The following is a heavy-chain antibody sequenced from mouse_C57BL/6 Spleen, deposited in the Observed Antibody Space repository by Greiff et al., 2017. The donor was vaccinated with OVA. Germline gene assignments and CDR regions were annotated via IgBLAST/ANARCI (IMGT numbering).Heavy chain of an antibody. CDR2: IYPGSGNT. V-gene: IGHV1-76*01. Sequence: QVQLQQSGAELVRPGASVKLSCKASGYTFTDYYINWVKQRPGQGLEWIARIYPGSGNTYYNEKFKGKATLTAEKSSSTAYMQLSSLTSEDSAVYFCARSDYGSSPWFAYWGQGTLVTVSA. D-gene: IGHD1-1*01. CDR1: GYTFTDYY. CDR3: ARSDYGSSPWFAY. J-gene: IGHJ3*01.